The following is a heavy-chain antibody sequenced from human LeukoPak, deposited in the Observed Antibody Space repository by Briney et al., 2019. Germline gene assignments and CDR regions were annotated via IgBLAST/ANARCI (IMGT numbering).Heavy chain of an antibody. D-gene: IGHD5-18*01. CDR2: IIPIFGTA. J-gene: IGHJ4*02. CDR1: GSTFSSYA. CDR3: AVRGYSYGPFDY. Sequence: SVKVSCKASGSTFSSYAISWVRQAPGQGLEWMGRIIPIFGTANYAQKFQGRVTITADKSTSTAYMELSSLRSEDTAVYYCAVRGYSYGPFDYWGQGTLVTVSS. V-gene: IGHV1-69*06.